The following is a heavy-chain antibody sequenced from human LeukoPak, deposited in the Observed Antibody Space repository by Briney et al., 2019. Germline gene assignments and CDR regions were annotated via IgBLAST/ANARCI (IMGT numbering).Heavy chain of an antibody. D-gene: IGHD5-24*01. CDR3: ASLRDGYNSFDY. J-gene: IGHJ4*02. CDR2: IYYSGST. Sequence: SETLSLTCTVSGGSISSYYWSWIRQPPGKGLEWFGYIYYSGSTNYNPSLKSRVTISVDTSKNQFSLKLSSVTAADTAVYYCASLRDGYNSFDYWGQGTLVTVSS. CDR1: GGSISSYY. V-gene: IGHV4-59*01.